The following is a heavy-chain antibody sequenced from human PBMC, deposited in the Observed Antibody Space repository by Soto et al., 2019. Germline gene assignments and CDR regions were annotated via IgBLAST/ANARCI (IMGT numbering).Heavy chain of an antibody. CDR3: ARGYYYDSSGYYDAFDI. CDR1: GGLMSRDW. V-gene: IGHV4-59*01. J-gene: IGHJ3*02. D-gene: IGHD3-22*01. CDR2: IYYSGST. Sequence: SETRGVRWSGSGGLMSRDWWLGSRQLPGKGLEWIGYIYYSGSTNYNPSLKSRVTISVDTSKNQFSRKLSSVTAADTAVYYCARGYYYDSSGYYDAFDIWGQGTMVT.